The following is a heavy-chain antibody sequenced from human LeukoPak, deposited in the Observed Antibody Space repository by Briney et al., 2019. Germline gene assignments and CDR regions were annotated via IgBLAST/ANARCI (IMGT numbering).Heavy chain of an antibody. CDR3: ARGRRGILWFGEFRNYYYMDV. CDR1: GGSFSGYY. V-gene: IGHV4-34*01. CDR2: INHSGST. J-gene: IGHJ6*03. Sequence: SETLSLTCAVYGGSFSGYYWSWIRQPPGKGLEWIGEINHSGSTNYNPSLKSRVTISVDTSKNQFSLKLSSVTAADTAVYYCARGRRGILWFGEFRNYYYMDVWGKGTTVTVSS. D-gene: IGHD3-10*01.